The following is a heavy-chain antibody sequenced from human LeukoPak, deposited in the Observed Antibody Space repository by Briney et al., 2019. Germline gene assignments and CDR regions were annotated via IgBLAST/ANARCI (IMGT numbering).Heavy chain of an antibody. CDR3: ATPRGYYYDSSGYYSFDY. D-gene: IGHD3-22*01. CDR2: INPNSGGT. J-gene: IGHJ4*02. Sequence: ASVKVSCKASGYTFTGYYMHWVRQAPGQGLEWMGWINPNSGGTNYAQKFQGRVTMTRDKSISTAYMELSRLRSDDTAVYYCATPRGYYYDSSGYYSFDYWGQGTLVTVSS. CDR1: GYTFTGYY. V-gene: IGHV1-2*02.